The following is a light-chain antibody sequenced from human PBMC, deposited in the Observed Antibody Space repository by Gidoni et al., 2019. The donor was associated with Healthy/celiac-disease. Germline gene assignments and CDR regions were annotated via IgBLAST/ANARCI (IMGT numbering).Light chain of an antibody. CDR2: DAS. V-gene: IGKV1-5*01. CDR3: QQYNSYSWT. CDR1: QSISIW. J-gene: IGKJ1*01. Sequence: DIQMTQSPSTLSASVGDRVTITCRASQSISIWLAWYQQKPGKAPKLLIYDASSLESGVPSRFSGSGSGTEFTLTISSLQPDDFATYYCQQYNSYSWTFXXXTKVEIK.